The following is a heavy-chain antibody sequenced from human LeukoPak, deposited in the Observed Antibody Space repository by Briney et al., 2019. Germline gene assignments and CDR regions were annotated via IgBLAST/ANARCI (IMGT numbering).Heavy chain of an antibody. CDR2: ISSSSSYI. D-gene: IGHD5-18*01. CDR3: ARAVGGYLGSPGYFDY. J-gene: IGHJ4*02. V-gene: IGHV3-21*01. CDR1: GFTFSSYS. Sequence: GGSLRLSCAASGFTFSSYSMNRVRQAPGKGLKGVSSISSSSSYIYYADPVKGRFTISRYNAKHSLYLQMNSLRAEDTAVYYCARAVGGYLGSPGYFDYWGQGTLVTVSS.